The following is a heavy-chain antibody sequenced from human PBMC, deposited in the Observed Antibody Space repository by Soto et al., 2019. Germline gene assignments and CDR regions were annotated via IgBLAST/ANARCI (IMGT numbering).Heavy chain of an antibody. CDR3: KKEADAFDV. Sequence: GGSLRLSCAVSGFTLSSYGMHWVRQAPGKGLEWVAFISEDESNKYYAGSVKGRFTISRDNSKNTLYLQMSSLRSDDTALYYCKKEADAFDVWGQGTMVTVSS. J-gene: IGHJ3*01. CDR2: ISEDESNK. V-gene: IGHV3-30*18. CDR1: GFTLSSYG.